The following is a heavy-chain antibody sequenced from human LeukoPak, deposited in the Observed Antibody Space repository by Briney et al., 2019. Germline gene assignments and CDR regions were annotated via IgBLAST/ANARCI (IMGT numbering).Heavy chain of an antibody. CDR3: VRIGYDGDYGFADY. Sequence: GGSLRLSCAASGFTFSYAWMSWVRQAPGKGLEWVSRVNSDGTSTDYADSVKGRFTISRDNVKNTLYLQMNSLRSEDTAVYYCVRIGYDGDYGFADYWGQGTLVTVSS. J-gene: IGHJ4*02. CDR2: VNSDGTST. CDR1: GFTFSYAW. D-gene: IGHD4-17*01. V-gene: IGHV3-74*01.